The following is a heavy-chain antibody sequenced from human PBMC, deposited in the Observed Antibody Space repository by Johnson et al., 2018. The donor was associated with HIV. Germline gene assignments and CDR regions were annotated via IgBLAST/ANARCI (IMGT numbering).Heavy chain of an antibody. CDR3: TTGVGYCTNGICFIADAFDI. D-gene: IGHD2-8*01. J-gene: IGHJ3*02. CDR2: IVSDVSSA. CDR1: GFTFSPYW. Sequence: VQLVESGGGLVQPGGSLILSCAASGFTFSPYWVHWVRQAPGQGLVWVSRIVSDVSSAIYTDSVTGRFTISRDNTKNTVYLQMNSLRAEDTAVYYCTTGVGYCTNGICFIADAFDIWGQGTMVTVSS. V-gene: IGHV3-74*02.